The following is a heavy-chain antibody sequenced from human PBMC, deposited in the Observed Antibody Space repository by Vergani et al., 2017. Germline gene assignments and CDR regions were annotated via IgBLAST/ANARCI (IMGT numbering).Heavy chain of an antibody. Sequence: QLHLQESGPGLVKPSQTLSLTCTVSGGSISSGDYYWSWIRQPPGKGLEWIGRIYTSGATNYNPSLRSRAIMSVDASKKQFSLKLTSVTAADTAVYYCARDGGEYDKDALDVWGQGTKVTVTS. D-gene: IGHD2-21*01. J-gene: IGHJ3*01. CDR1: GGSISSGDYY. V-gene: IGHV4-61*02. CDR3: ARDGGEYDKDALDV. CDR2: IYTSGAT.